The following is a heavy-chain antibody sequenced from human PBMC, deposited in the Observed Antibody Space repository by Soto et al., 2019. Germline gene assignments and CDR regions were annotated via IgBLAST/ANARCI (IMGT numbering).Heavy chain of an antibody. CDR2: IVPILGLA. CDR3: AREDDYSSSACAFDI. V-gene: IGHV1-69*02. D-gene: IGHD6-6*01. CDR1: GGFFSSYS. J-gene: IGHJ3*02. Sequence: QVQLVQSGAEVKKPGSSVKVSCKASGGFFSSYSITWVRQAPGQGLEWMGRIVPILGLANYPQKFQGRVTITADKSTSTAYMALSSLRFEDTAVDYCAREDDYSSSACAFDIWGQGTMVTVSS.